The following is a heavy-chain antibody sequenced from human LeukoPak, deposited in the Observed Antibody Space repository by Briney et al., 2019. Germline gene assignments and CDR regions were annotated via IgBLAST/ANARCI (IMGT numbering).Heavy chain of an antibody. J-gene: IGHJ4*02. D-gene: IGHD3-22*01. CDR2: ISGSGGST. CDR3: AKLVGYDSSGNYFDY. CDR1: GFTFSSYA. Sequence: GGSLRLSCAASGFTFSSYAMSWVRQAPGKGLEWGSAISGSGGSTYYADSVKGRFTISRDNSKNTLYLQMNSLRAEDTAVYYCAKLVGYDSSGNYFDYWGQGTLVTVSS. V-gene: IGHV3-23*01.